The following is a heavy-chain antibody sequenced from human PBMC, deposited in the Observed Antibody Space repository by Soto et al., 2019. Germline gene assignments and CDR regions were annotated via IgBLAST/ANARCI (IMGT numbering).Heavy chain of an antibody. Sequence: PSQTLSLTCAISGDSVSSNGAAWNWIRQSPLRGLQWLGRTYYRSKWNNDYAVSVKSRITINPDTSKNQFSLQLNSVTPEDTAVYYCARGHAGTMDVWGQGTTVTVSS. D-gene: IGHD1-1*01. CDR1: GDSVSSNGAA. CDR3: ARGHAGTMDV. CDR2: TYYRSKWNN. V-gene: IGHV6-1*01. J-gene: IGHJ6*02.